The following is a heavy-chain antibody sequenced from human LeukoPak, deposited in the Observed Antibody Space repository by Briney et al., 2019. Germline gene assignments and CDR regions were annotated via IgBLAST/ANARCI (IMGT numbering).Heavy chain of an antibody. D-gene: IGHD5-24*01. J-gene: IGHJ4*02. V-gene: IGHV3-30*03. CDR3: SRDGYTAAFDH. CDR2: ISSDGSYK. Sequence: QPGRSLRLSCAASGFTFSTYGIHWVRQAPGKGLEWVAVISSDGSYKSYADSVKGRFTISRDNSKNTLYLQMNSLRAEDTAVYYCSRDGYTAAFDHWGQGSLVTVSS. CDR1: GFTFSTYG.